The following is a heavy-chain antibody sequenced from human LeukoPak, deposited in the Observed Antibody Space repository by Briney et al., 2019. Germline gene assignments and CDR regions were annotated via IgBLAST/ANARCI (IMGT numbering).Heavy chain of an antibody. D-gene: IGHD5-18*01. Sequence: GGSLRLSCAGSGFTFSNFAMSWVRQAPGKGLEWVSAITGGGNNTFYADSVKGRFTISRYNSKNTLYLQMNSLGAEDTAIYYCAKDWAWIQLWPSAFDIWGQGTMVTVSS. J-gene: IGHJ3*02. V-gene: IGHV3-23*01. CDR1: GFTFSNFA. CDR3: AKDWAWIQLWPSAFDI. CDR2: ITGGGNNT.